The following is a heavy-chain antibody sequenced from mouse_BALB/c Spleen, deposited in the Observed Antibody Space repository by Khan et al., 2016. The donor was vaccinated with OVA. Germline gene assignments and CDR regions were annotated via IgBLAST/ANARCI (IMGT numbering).Heavy chain of an antibody. CDR2: INSDGDYT. V-gene: IGHV5-9-3*01. Sequence: EVELVESGGALVKPGGSLKLSCAASGFTFSTYAMSWVRQTPEKRLEWVATINSDGDYTYYPDGVTGRFTISRDNAKNTLYLQMSSLRSEDTAMYYCSRSPYGNFAYWGQGTLVTVSA. CDR3: SRSPYGNFAY. J-gene: IGHJ3*01. D-gene: IGHD2-1*01. CDR1: GFTFSTYA.